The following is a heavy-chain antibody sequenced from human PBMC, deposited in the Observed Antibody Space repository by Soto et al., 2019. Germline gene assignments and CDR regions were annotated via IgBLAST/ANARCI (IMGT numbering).Heavy chain of an antibody. V-gene: IGHV1-18*01. Sequence: QVQLEQSAPEVKKPGASVKVSCKASGYTFTTYGISWVRQAPGQGLEWLGWINPHNGNTNYAQNPQGRVIMTADTSTSTAYMELRSLRSDDTAIYYCTREGSAPYYYYGMDAWGQGTTVTVSS. CDR1: GYTFTTYG. D-gene: IGHD3-10*01. CDR2: INPHNGNT. CDR3: TREGSAPYYYYGMDA. J-gene: IGHJ6*02.